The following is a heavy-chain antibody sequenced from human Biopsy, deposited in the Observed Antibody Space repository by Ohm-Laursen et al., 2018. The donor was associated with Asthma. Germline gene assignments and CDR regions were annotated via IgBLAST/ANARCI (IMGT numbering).Heavy chain of an antibody. CDR3: AKRRGYSGHDNDY. J-gene: IGHJ4*02. Sequence: SLRLSCSASGFTFNTYGMHWVRQAPGKGLEWVAVISYDGNHKFYEDSVKGRFTIARDNSKNTLYLQMNSLRTEDTAVYYCAKRRGYSGHDNDYWGQGTLVIVSS. CDR1: GFTFNTYG. V-gene: IGHV3-30*18. CDR2: ISYDGNHK. D-gene: IGHD5-12*01.